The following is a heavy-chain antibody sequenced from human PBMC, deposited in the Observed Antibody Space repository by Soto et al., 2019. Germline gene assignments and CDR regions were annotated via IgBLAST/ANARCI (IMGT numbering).Heavy chain of an antibody. V-gene: IGHV3-74*01. D-gene: IGHD3-22*01. CDR3: ARTYYYDSSGYYYNFY. CDR1: GFTFSSDW. CDR2: INTDGSGT. Sequence: GGSLRLSCAASGFTFSSDWMHWVRQAPGKGLVWVSRINTDGSGTTYADSVKGRFTISRDNAKNMVYLQMNSLRAEDTSVYYCARTYYYDSSGYYYNFYWGQGTLVTV. J-gene: IGHJ4*02.